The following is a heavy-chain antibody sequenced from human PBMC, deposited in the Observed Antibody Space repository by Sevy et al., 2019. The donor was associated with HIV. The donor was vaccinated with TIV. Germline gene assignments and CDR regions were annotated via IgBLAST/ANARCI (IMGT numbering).Heavy chain of an antibody. D-gene: IGHD3-3*01. V-gene: IGHV4-59*13. J-gene: IGHJ5*02. Sequence: SETLSLTCSVSGGSMRNFYWSWIRQPPGKGLEWIGNIYYSGSTNYNPSLKSRVTMSVDTSKNQFSLKLSSVTAADTAVYYSARSGFLEWAGSTRGPRNWFDPWGQGTLVTVSS. CDR2: IYYSGST. CDR1: GGSMRNFY. CDR3: ARSGFLEWAGSTRGPRNWFDP.